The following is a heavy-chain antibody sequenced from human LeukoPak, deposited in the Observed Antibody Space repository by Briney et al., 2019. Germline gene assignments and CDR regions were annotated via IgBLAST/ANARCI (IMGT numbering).Heavy chain of an antibody. CDR2: IYHSGST. CDR1: GGSISRSNW. V-gene: IGHV4-4*02. J-gene: IGHJ4*02. Sequence: SEPLSLTCAVSGGSISRSNWWSWVRQPPGKGLEWIGEIYHSGSTNHNPSLKSRVNISVDKSKNPFSLKLSSVTAGDTAVYYCARALTTVTQLYFDYWGQGTLVTVCS. CDR3: ARALTTVTQLYFDY. D-gene: IGHD4-17*01.